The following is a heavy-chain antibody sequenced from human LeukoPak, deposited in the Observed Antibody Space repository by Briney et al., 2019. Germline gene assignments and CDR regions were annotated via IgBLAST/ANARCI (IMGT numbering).Heavy chain of an antibody. V-gene: IGHV3-23*01. J-gene: IGHJ4*02. D-gene: IGHD6-19*01. CDR2: ISGSGGST. Sequence: GGSLRLSCAASGFTFSSYAMSWVRQAPGKGLEWVSAISGSGGSTYYADSVKGRFTISRDNSKNTLYLQMNSLRAEDTAVYYCAKTYSSGWYGYYFDYWGQGTLVTVSS. CDR1: GFTFSSYA. CDR3: AKTYSSGWYGYYFDY.